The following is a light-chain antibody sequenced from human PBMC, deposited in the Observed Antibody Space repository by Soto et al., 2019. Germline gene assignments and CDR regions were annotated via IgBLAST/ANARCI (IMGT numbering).Light chain of an antibody. J-gene: IGLJ1*01. Sequence: QSALTQPASVSGSPGQSITISCTGTSNDVGGFNYVSWYQQRPGKAPKLIIYEVSNRPSGVSNRFSGSKSGNTAFLTISGLQAEDEADYYCCSYAGSGTDNYVFGSGTKLTVL. CDR1: SNDVGGFNY. V-gene: IGLV2-14*01. CDR3: CSYAGSGTDNYV. CDR2: EVS.